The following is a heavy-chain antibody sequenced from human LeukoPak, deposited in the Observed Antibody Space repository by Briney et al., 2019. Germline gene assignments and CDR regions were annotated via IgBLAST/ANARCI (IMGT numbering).Heavy chain of an antibody. CDR3: AKSLTYYHENSDSI. CDR1: GFTFSSYA. CDR2: ISDDGSNK. V-gene: IGHV3-30*04. Sequence: GGSLRLSCAASGFTFSSYAMHWVRQAPGKGLEWVAVISDDGSNKYYADSVKGRFTISRDNSKNTLYLQMSSLRVEDTAVYYCAKSLTYYHENSDSIWGQGTLVTVSS. J-gene: IGHJ4*02. D-gene: IGHD3-22*01.